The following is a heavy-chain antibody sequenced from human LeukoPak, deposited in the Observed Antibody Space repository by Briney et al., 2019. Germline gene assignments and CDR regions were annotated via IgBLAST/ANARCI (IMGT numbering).Heavy chain of an antibody. CDR1: GYTFTSYD. D-gene: IGHD6-13*01. CDR3: ARGRTYSSSWYYPPYGMDV. CDR2: MNPNSGNT. Sequence: ASVKVSCKASGYTFTSYDINWVRQATGQGLEWMGWMNPNSGNTGYAQKFQGRVTMTRNTSISTAYMELSSLRSEDTAVYYCARGRTYSSSWYYPPYGMDVWGQGTTVTVSS. V-gene: IGHV1-8*01. J-gene: IGHJ6*02.